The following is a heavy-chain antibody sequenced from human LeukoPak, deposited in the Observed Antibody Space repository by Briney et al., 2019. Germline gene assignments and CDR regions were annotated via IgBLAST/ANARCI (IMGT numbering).Heavy chain of an antibody. CDR3: AREIGLLWFGESPHYMDV. D-gene: IGHD3-10*01. J-gene: IGHJ6*03. CDR2: IYTSGST. CDR1: GGSISSYY. Sequence: SETLSLTCTVSGGSISSYYWSWIRQPAGKGLEWIGRIYTSGSTNYNPSLKSRLTMSVDTSKNQFSLKLSSVTAADTAVYYCAREIGLLWFGESPHYMDVWGKGTTVTISS. V-gene: IGHV4-4*07.